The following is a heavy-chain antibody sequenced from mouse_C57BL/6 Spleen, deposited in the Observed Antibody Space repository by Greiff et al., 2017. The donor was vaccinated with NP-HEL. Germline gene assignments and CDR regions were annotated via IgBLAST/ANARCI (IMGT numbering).Heavy chain of an antibody. CDR1: GFTFTDYY. CDR2: IRNKANGYTT. Sequence: EVQGVESGGGLVQPGGSLSLSCAASGFTFTDYYMSWVRQPPGKALEWLGFIRNKANGYTTEYSASVKGRFTISRDNSQSILYLQMNALRAEDSATYYCASLAYGYAMDYWGQGTSVTVSS. D-gene: IGHD1-1*01. CDR3: ASLAYGYAMDY. J-gene: IGHJ4*01. V-gene: IGHV7-3*01.